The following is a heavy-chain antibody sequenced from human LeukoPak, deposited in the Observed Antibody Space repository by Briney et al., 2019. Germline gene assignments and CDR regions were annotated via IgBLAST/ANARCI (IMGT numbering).Heavy chain of an antibody. D-gene: IGHD1-26*01. CDR2: INPNSGGT. V-gene: IGHV1-2*02. Sequence: ASVKVSCKASGYTFTGYYMHWVRQAPGQGLEWMGWINPNSGGTNYAQKFQGRVTMTRDTSISTAYMELSRLRSDDTAVYYCARDLNILGSYHLDYWGPGTLVTVSS. CDR3: ARDLNILGSYHLDY. J-gene: IGHJ4*02. CDR1: GYTFTGYY.